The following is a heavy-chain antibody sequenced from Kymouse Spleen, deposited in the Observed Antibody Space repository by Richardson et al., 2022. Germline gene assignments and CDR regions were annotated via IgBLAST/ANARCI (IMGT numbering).Heavy chain of an antibody. Sequence: QVQLQESGPGLVKPSETLSLTCTVSGGSVSSGSYYWSWIRQPPGKGLEWIGYIYYSGSTNYNPSLKSRVTISVDTSKNQFSLKLSSVTAADTAVYYCARGYSSSWYYFDYWGQGTLVTVSS. D-gene: IGHD6-13*01. J-gene: IGHJ4*02. V-gene: IGHV4-61*01. CDR3: ARGYSSSWYYFDY. CDR1: GGSVSSGSYY. CDR2: IYYSGST.